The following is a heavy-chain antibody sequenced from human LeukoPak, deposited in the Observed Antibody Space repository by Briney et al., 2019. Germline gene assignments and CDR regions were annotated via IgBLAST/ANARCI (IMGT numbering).Heavy chain of an antibody. Sequence: GASVKVSCKASGYTFTGYYMHWVRQATGQGLEWMGWMNPNSGNTGYAQKFQGRVTITRNTSISTAYMELSSLRSEDTAVYYCARGPHVVVPAAHRDYYYYMDVWGKGTTVTVSS. V-gene: IGHV1-8*03. J-gene: IGHJ6*03. CDR3: ARGPHVVVPAAHRDYYYYMDV. CDR1: GYTFTGYY. D-gene: IGHD2-2*01. CDR2: MNPNSGNT.